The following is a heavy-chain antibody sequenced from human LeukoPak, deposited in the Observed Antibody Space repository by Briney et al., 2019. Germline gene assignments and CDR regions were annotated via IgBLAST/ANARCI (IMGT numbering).Heavy chain of an antibody. CDR2: ISGSGVGS. D-gene: IGHD5-12*01. J-gene: IGHJ4*02. CDR3: AKRQSASDYWVWLFDN. CDR1: GFTVSSNY. Sequence: PGGSLRLSCAASGFTVSSNYMNWVRQAPGKGLEWVSAISGSGVGSYHSDSVKGRFTISRDNSKNTLYLQMNNLRAEDTAVYYCAKRQSASDYWVWLFDNWGQGTLVTVSS. V-gene: IGHV3-23*01.